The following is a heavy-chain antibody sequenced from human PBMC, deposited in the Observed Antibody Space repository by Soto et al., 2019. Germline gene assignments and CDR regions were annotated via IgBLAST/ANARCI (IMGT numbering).Heavy chain of an antibody. CDR3: AKDLIAVVPSADGADS. CDR2: ISDNGHDK. V-gene: IGHV3-30*18. J-gene: IGHJ4*02. CDR1: GFTFSDYA. Sequence: QVHLVESGGGVVQPGRSLRLSCAASGFTFSDYAMHWVRQAPGKGLEWVAVISDNGHDKEYVDSVKGRFTLSRDNSENAIILDMNNLRSEDAAVYYCAKDLIAVVPSADGADSWGQGALVSVSS. D-gene: IGHD2-21*01.